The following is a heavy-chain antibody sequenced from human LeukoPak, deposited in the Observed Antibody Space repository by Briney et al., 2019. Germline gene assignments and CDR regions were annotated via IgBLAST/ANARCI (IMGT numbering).Heavy chain of an antibody. CDR2: IYYSGST. CDR1: GGSISSSSYY. D-gene: IGHD3-10*01. Sequence: SETLSLTCTVSGGSISSSSYYWGWIRQPPGKGLEWIGSIYYSGSTYYNPSLKSRVTISVDTSKNQFSLKLSSVTAADTAVYYCARGTMRGMVRGVIHFDYWGQGTLVTVSS. V-gene: IGHV4-39*07. CDR3: ARGTMRGMVRGVIHFDY. J-gene: IGHJ4*02.